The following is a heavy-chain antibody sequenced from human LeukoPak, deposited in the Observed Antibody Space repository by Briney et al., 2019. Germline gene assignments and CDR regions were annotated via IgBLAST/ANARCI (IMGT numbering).Heavy chain of an antibody. Sequence: SETLSLTCPVSGGSISGGYWSWIRQPPGRGLEWIGYVYTSGSTNYNPSLKSRVTISVDTSKSQFALKLSSVTAADTAVYYCAKSYFDYSTYYSYYFNRWGQGALVTVSS. CDR2: VYTSGST. J-gene: IGHJ4*02. CDR3: AKSYFDYSTYYSYYFNR. CDR1: GGSISGGY. V-gene: IGHV4-4*09. D-gene: IGHD4-11*01.